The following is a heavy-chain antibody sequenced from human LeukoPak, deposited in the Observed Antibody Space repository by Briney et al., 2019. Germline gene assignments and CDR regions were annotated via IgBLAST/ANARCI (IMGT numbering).Heavy chain of an antibody. CDR2: ISGSGGST. Sequence: ETLSLTCTVSGGSITSSSYYWSWVRQAPGKGLEWVSGISGSGGSTYYADSVKGRFTISRDNSKNTLFLQMNSLRAEDTAVYYCAKLDSITMIVVVKSFDYWGQGTLVTVSS. D-gene: IGHD3-22*01. J-gene: IGHJ4*02. CDR3: AKLDSITMIVVVKSFDY. CDR1: GGSITSSSYY. V-gene: IGHV3-23*01.